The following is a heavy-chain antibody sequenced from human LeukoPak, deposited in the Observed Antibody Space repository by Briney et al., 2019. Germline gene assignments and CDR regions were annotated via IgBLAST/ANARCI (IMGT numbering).Heavy chain of an antibody. CDR3: VAPDAFDT. Sequence: GGSLRLSCAASGFTFSSYAMHWVRQAPGKGLEWVAVISYDGSNKYYADSVKGRFTISRDNSKNTLYLQMNSLRAEDTAVYYCVAPDAFDTWGQGTMVTVSS. CDR1: GFTFSSYA. V-gene: IGHV3-30-3*01. J-gene: IGHJ3*02. CDR2: ISYDGSNK.